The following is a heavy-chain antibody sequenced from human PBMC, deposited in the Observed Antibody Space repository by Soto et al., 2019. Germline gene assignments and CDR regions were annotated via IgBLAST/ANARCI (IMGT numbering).Heavy chain of an antibody. D-gene: IGHD6-13*01. CDR2: IIPLFGTT. J-gene: IGHJ4*02. CDR3: ASGGSSSWYHPADY. Sequence: QVQLVQSGAEVKKPGSSVKVSCKASGATFSSYAISWVRQAPGQGLEWMGGIIPLFGTTNYAQKFQGRVTITEDESTSTAYMELSSLRSEDTAVYYCASGGSSSWYHPADYWGQGTLVTVSS. V-gene: IGHV1-69*01. CDR1: GATFSSYA.